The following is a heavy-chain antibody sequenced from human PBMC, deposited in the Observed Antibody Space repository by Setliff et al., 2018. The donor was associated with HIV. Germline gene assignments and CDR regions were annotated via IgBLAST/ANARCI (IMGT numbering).Heavy chain of an antibody. D-gene: IGHD1-26*01. CDR1: GFIFSKSC. CDR2: IKQDESEM. V-gene: IGHV3-7*03. J-gene: IGHJ4*02. Sequence: GESLKISCAASGFIFSKSCMSWVRQAPGKGLEWVATIKQDESEMQYVDSVKGRFTISRDNAKSSLYLQMNNLTAEDTAVYYCARGVGSNYFDYWGQGTLVTVSS. CDR3: ARGVGSNYFDY.